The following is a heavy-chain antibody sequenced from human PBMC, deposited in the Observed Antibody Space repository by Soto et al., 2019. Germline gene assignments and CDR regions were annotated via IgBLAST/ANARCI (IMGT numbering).Heavy chain of an antibody. CDR3: ARHGYNWNEFGYYYYGMDV. Sequence: PGESLKISCKGSGYSFTSYWIGWVRQMPGKGLEWMGIIYPGDSDTRYSPSFQGQVTISADKSISTAYLQWSSLKASDTAMYYCARHGYNWNEFGYYYYGMDVWGQGTTVTVSS. CDR2: IYPGDSDT. V-gene: IGHV5-51*01. J-gene: IGHJ6*02. CDR1: GYSFTSYW. D-gene: IGHD1-1*01.